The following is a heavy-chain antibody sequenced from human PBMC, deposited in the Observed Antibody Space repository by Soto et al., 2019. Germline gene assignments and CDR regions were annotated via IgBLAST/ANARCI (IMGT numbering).Heavy chain of an antibody. CDR1: GYTFISYY. D-gene: IGHD6-19*01. CDR2: INPSGGST. J-gene: IGHJ6*02. Sequence: ASVKVSCKASGYTFISYYMHWVRQAPGQGLEWMGIINPSGGSTNYAQKFQGRVTMTRDTSTSTVYMELSSLRSEDTAVYYCARDRVDCSGWYWYYYGMDVWGQGTTVTVSS. CDR3: ARDRVDCSGWYWYYYGMDV. V-gene: IGHV1-46*01.